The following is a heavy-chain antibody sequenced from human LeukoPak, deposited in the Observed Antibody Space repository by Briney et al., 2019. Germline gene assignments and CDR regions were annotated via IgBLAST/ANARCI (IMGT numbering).Heavy chain of an antibody. CDR1: GFTFGDYA. Sequence: GGSLRLSCTASGFTFGDYAMSWFRQAPGKGLEWVGFIRSKAYGGTTEYAASVKGRFTISRDDSKSIAYLQMNSLKTEDTAVYYCTRDGVCSGGSCYSYYYYYGMDVWGQGTTVTVSS. CDR3: TRDGVCSGGSCYSYYYYYGMDV. V-gene: IGHV3-49*03. CDR2: IRSKAYGGTT. D-gene: IGHD2-15*01. J-gene: IGHJ6*02.